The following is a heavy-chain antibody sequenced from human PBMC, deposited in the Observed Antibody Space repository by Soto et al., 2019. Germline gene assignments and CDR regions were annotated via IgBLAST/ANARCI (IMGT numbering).Heavy chain of an antibody. CDR2: IRSKANSYAT. D-gene: IGHD1-26*01. CDR1: GFTFSGSA. J-gene: IGHJ4*02. V-gene: IGHV3-73*01. CDR3: TRHHSGSYSF. Sequence: GGSLRLSCAASGFTFSGSAMHWVRQASGKGLEWVGRIRSKANSYATAYAASVKGRFTISRDDSRNTAYLQMNSLKTEDTAVYYCTRHHSGSYSFWGQGTLVTVSS.